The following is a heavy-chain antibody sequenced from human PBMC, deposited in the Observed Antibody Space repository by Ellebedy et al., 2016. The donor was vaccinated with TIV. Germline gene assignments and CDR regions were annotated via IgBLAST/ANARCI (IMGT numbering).Heavy chain of an antibody. CDR3: ARDALRSFDY. Sequence: GGSLRLXXAASGFTFSNYWMYWVRQAPGKGLVWVSRINSDGSSTTYADSVKGRFTSSRDNAKNTLYLQMNSLRAEDTAVYYCARDALRSFDYWGQGTLVTVSS. CDR1: GFTFSNYW. CDR2: INSDGSST. V-gene: IGHV3-74*01. J-gene: IGHJ4*02. D-gene: IGHD5-12*01.